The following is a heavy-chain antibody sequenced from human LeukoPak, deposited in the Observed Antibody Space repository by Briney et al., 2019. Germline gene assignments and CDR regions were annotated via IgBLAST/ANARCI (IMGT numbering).Heavy chain of an antibody. Sequence: ASVKVSCKASGYTFTSYAMHWVRQAPGQRLEWMGWINAGNGNTKYSQKFQGRVTITRDTSASTAYMELSSLRSDDTAVYYCARAIHYYCSSTSCLGNYFDYWGQGTLVTVSS. J-gene: IGHJ4*02. CDR1: GYTFTSYA. CDR2: INAGNGNT. CDR3: ARAIHYYCSSTSCLGNYFDY. V-gene: IGHV1-3*01. D-gene: IGHD2-2*01.